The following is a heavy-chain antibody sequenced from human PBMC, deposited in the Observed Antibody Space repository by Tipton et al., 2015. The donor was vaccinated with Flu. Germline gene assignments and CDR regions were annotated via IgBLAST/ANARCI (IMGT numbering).Heavy chain of an antibody. Sequence: SLRLSCTASGFTFHDAWMSWVRQAPGKGLEWVGRILSKTDGGTTDYAAPVKGRFTISRDDSKNTVYLQMNSLKTEDTAMHYCISDVGVLRYAGWGQGTLVTVSS. V-gene: IGHV3-15*01. CDR3: ISDVGVLRYAG. J-gene: IGHJ4*02. D-gene: IGHD3-9*01. CDR1: GFTFHDAW. CDR2: ILSKTDGGTT.